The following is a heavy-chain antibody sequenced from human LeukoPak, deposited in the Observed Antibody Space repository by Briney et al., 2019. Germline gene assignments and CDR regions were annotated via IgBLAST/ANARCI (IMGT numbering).Heavy chain of an antibody. CDR2: VHNSGST. CDR1: GGSINSQY. Sequence: SETLSLTCTVFGGSINSQYWIWIRQAPEKGLEYIGDVHNSGSTNYNPSLKSRVTISIDTSNNQFSLKVNSVTAADTAIYYCASLQSPDRSTSDWFDPWGQGTLVTVSS. D-gene: IGHD2-2*01. V-gene: IGHV4-59*11. CDR3: ASLQSPDRSTSDWFDP. J-gene: IGHJ5*02.